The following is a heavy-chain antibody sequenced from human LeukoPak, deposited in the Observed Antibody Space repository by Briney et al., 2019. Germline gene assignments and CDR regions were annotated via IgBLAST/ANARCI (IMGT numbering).Heavy chain of an antibody. CDR1: GYTFTSYY. V-gene: IGHV1-46*01. D-gene: IGHD6-13*01. J-gene: IGHJ3*02. CDR3: TRTAGKAPFDI. Sequence: ASVKVSCKASGYTFTSYYMHWVRQAPGQGLEWMGIINPSGGSTSYAQKFQGRVTMTRDTSTSTVYMELSSLRSEDTAVYYCTRTAGKAPFDIWGQGTMVTVSS. CDR2: INPSGGST.